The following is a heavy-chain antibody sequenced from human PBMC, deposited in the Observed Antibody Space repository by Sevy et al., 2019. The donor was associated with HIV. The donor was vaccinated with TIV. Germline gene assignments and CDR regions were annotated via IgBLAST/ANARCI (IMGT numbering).Heavy chain of an antibody. CDR3: ARSRWLQLLFDY. CDR1: GDSISNYY. V-gene: IGHV4-4*07. J-gene: IGHJ4*02. Sequence: SETLSLTCTVSGDSISNYYWSWIRQPAGKGLEWIGRIYSNGNTNYNPPLNSRLTMSVDTSHNQISLKLTSVTAADTAVYYCARSRWLQLLFDYWGQGILVTVSS. CDR2: IYSNGNT. D-gene: IGHD5-12*01.